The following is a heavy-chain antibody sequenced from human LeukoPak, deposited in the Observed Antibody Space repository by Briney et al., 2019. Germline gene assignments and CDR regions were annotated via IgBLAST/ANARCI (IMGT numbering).Heavy chain of an antibody. Sequence: GGSLRLSCAASGFTFSSYAMSWVRQAPGKGLEWVSAISGSGGGTYYADSVKGRFTISRDNSKNTLYLQMNSLRAEDTAVYYCAKAGWYDYYYGMDVWGQGTTVTVSS. CDR3: AKAGWYDYYYGMDV. CDR2: ISGSGGGT. D-gene: IGHD6-19*01. V-gene: IGHV3-23*01. CDR1: GFTFSSYA. J-gene: IGHJ6*02.